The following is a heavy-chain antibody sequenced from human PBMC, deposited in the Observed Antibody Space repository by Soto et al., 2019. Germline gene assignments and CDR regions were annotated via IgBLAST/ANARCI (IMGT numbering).Heavy chain of an antibody. V-gene: IGHV3-9*01. CDR2: INWNSGNI. Sequence: EVQLVESGGGLVQPGRSLRLSCAASGFTFDDYAMHWVRQAPGKGLEWVSGINWNSGNILYADSVKGRFTVSRDNAKNSLYLQVNSLRREDTALYYCAKGGGYSCYYYMDVWGKGTTVTVSS. CDR1: GFTFDDYA. CDR3: AKGGGYSCYYYMDV. D-gene: IGHD3-22*01. J-gene: IGHJ6*03.